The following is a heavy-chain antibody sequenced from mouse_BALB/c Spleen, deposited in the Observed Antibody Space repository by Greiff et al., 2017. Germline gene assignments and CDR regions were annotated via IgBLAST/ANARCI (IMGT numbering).Heavy chain of an antibody. CDR2: IYPGNSDT. V-gene: IGHV1-5*01. J-gene: IGHJ3*01. Sequence: VQLQQSGTVLARPGASVKMSCKASGYTFTSYWMHWVKQRPGQGLEWIGAIYPGNSDTSYNQKFKGKAKLTAVTSTSTAYMELSSLTNEDSAGYYGTQGVCAYWGEGRLVTVSA. CDR3: TQGVCAY. CDR1: GYTFTSYW.